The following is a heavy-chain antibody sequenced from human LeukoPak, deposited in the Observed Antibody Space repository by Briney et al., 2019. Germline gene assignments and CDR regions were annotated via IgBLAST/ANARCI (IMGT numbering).Heavy chain of an antibody. V-gene: IGHV3-7*01. D-gene: IGHD6-13*01. Sequence: GGTLRLSCAASGFTFSSYGMSWVRQAPGKGLEWVANIKQDGSEKYYVDSVKGRFTISRDNAKNSLYLQMNSLRAEDTAVYYCARGQQQLVQGWFDPWGQGTLVTVSS. CDR3: ARGQQQLVQGWFDP. CDR1: GFTFSSYG. CDR2: IKQDGSEK. J-gene: IGHJ5*02.